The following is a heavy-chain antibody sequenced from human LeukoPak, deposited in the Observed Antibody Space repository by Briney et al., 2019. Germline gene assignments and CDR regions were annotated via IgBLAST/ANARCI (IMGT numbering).Heavy chain of an antibody. D-gene: IGHD2-21*02. CDR3: ARSYCAGDCYTEYFQH. CDR1: GASISTHTYC. V-gene: IGHV4-39*01. Sequence: PSETLSLTCTVFGASISTHTYCWGWIHQPPGKGLEWIGSIYYNGNTYYNPSLKSRVTISVDTSNNQFSLKLRSVTAADTAVYYCARSYCAGDCYTEYFQHWGQGTLVTLSS. CDR2: IYYNGNT. J-gene: IGHJ1*01.